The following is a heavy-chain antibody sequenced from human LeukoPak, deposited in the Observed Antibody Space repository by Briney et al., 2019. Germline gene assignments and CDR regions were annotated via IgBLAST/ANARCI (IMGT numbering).Heavy chain of an antibody. J-gene: IGHJ4*02. CDR3: TRTWNFDY. D-gene: IGHD1-1*01. V-gene: IGHV3-74*01. CDR2: INSDGSNT. Sequence: GGSLRLSCAASGFTFSSYWMHWVRHAPGKGLVWVSRINSDGSNTGYADSVKGRFTVSRDNAKNTLYLQMNSLRAEDTAVYYCTRTWNFDYWGQGTLVTVSS. CDR1: GFTFSSYW.